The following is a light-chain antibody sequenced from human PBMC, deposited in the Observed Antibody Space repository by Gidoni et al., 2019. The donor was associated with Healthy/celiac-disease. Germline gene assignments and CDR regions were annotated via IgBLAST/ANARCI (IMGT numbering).Light chain of an antibody. Sequence: IHLTQSPSSLSASVGDRVTITCRASHCISSYLAWYQQKPEKAPTLLIYAESTLQSGVPSRFSGSGSGTDFTLSIRSLQPEDFETYYCQQLNSYPRAFGPGTKVDIK. CDR1: HCISSY. V-gene: IGKV1-9*01. CDR2: AES. CDR3: QQLNSYPRA. J-gene: IGKJ3*01.